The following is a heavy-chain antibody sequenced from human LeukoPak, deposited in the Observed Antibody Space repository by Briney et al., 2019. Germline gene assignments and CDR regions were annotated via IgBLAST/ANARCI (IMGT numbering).Heavy chain of an antibody. CDR2: IYYSGGT. J-gene: IGHJ4*02. V-gene: IGHV4-39*07. D-gene: IGHD4-17*01. CDR3: ARGPATVTTRIDY. CDR1: GGSISSSSYY. Sequence: SETLSLTCTVSGGSISSSSYYWGWIRQPPGKGLEWIGSIYYSGGTYYNPSLKSRVTISVDTSKNQFSLKLSSVTAADTAVYYCARGPATVTTRIDYWGQGTLVTVSS.